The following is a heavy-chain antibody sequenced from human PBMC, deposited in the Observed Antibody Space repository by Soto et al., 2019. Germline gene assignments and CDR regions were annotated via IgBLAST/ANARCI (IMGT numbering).Heavy chain of an antibody. J-gene: IGHJ4*02. V-gene: IGHV3-15*07. D-gene: IGHD3-22*01. Sequence: GGSLRLSCAASGFTFSNAWMNWVRQAPGKGLEWVGRIKSKTDGGTTDYAAPVKGRFTISREDSKNTLYLQMNSLKTEDTAVYYCTTDFSYYYDSSGYLFDYWGQGTLVTVSS. CDR2: IKSKTDGGTT. CDR1: GFTFSNAW. CDR3: TTDFSYYYDSSGYLFDY.